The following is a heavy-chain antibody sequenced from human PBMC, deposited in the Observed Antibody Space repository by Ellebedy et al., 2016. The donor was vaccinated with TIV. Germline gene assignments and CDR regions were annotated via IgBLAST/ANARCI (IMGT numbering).Heavy chain of an antibody. V-gene: IGHV4-34*01. CDR2: INHSGST. J-gene: IGHJ6*02. Sequence: SETLSLXXAVYGGSFSGYYWSWIRQPPGKGLEWIGEINHSGSTNYNPSLKSRVTISVDTSKNQFSLKLSSVTAADTAVYYCARVPRGYSGYDRRGIMDVWGQGTTVTVSS. CDR1: GGSFSGYY. CDR3: ARVPRGYSGYDRRGIMDV. D-gene: IGHD5-12*01.